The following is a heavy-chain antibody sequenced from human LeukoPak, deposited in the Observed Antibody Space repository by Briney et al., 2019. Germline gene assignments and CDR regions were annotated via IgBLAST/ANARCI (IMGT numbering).Heavy chain of an antibody. J-gene: IGHJ4*02. CDR3: ARELWFGELFNGAN. D-gene: IGHD3-10*01. Sequence: GGSLRLSCAASGFTVSSNYMSWVRQAPGKGLEWVSVIYSGGSTYYADSVKGRFTISRDNSKNTLYLQMNSLRAEDTAVYYCARELWFGELFNGANWGQGTLVTVSS. V-gene: IGHV3-53*01. CDR1: GFTVSSNY. CDR2: IYSGGST.